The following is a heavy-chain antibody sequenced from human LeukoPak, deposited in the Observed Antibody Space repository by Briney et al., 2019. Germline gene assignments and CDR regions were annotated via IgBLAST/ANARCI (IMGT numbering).Heavy chain of an antibody. CDR2: MNPNSGNT. CDR3: ARAEASRSSGKILGY. V-gene: IGHV1-8*01. D-gene: IGHD1-26*01. CDR1: GYTFTSYD. J-gene: IGHJ4*02. Sequence: GASVKDSCKASGYTFTSYDINWVRQATGQGPEWMGWMNPNSGNTGYAEKFQGRVTMTRNTSISTAYMELSSLTSEDTAVYYCARAEASRSSGKILGYWGQGTLVTVSS.